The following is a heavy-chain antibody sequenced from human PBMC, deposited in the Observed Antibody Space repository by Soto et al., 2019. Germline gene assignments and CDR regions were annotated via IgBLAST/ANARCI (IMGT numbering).Heavy chain of an antibody. CDR3: TRRFSDGWYSDY. CDR1: GFIFSGYG. V-gene: IGHV3-33*01. Sequence: QVQLVESGGGVVQPGRSLRLSCAASGFIFSGYGMHWVRQAPGKGLEWVAVIWYDGSNENYADSVKGRFTISRDNSKNTLYLQMNSLRDEDTAVYYCTRRFSDGWYSDYWGQGTLVTVSS. D-gene: IGHD6-19*01. CDR2: IWYDGSNE. J-gene: IGHJ4*02.